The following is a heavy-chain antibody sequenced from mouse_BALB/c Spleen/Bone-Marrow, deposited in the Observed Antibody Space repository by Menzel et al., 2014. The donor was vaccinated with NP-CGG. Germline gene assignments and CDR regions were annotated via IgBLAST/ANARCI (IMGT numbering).Heavy chain of an antibody. D-gene: IGHD2-1*01. CDR1: GYAFSSSW. CDR2: IYPGDGDT. J-gene: IGHJ2*01. CDR3: VRGGNYRFDY. Sequence: QVQLQQSGPELVKPGASVKISCKASGYAFSSSWMNWVKRRPGQGHEWIGRIYPGDGDTNYNGKFKGKATLTVDKSSSTAYMQLSSLTSVDSAVYFCVRGGNYRFDYWGQGTTLTVSS. V-gene: IGHV1-82*01.